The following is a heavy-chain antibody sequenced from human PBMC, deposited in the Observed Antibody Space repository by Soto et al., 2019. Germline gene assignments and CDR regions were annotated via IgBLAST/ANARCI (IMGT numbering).Heavy chain of an antibody. CDR2: ITWNSGRV. CDR3: AKDASVRDGHSSGDLDY. V-gene: IGHV3-9*01. J-gene: IGHJ4*02. CDR1: GFTLGDYA. D-gene: IGHD3-10*01. Sequence: GGSLRLSCAASGFTLGDYAMHWVRQAPGKGLEWVSHITWNSGRVDYADSVKGRFTISRDNAKNSLYLQMNSLRADDTAFYFCAKDASVRDGHSSGDLDYWGQGTLVTVSS.